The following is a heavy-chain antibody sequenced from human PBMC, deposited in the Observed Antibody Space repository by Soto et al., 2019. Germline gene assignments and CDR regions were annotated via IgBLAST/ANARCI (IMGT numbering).Heavy chain of an antibody. J-gene: IGHJ4*02. CDR3: AREGILPPGSPL. Sequence: SETLSLTCTVSGGSTSSGDYYWSWIRQPPGKGLEWIGYIYYSGSTYYNPSLKSRVTISVDTSKNQFSLKLSSVTAADTAVYYCAREGILPPGSPLWGQGTLVTVS. V-gene: IGHV4-30-4*01. D-gene: IGHD2-15*01. CDR1: GGSTSSGDYY. CDR2: IYYSGST.